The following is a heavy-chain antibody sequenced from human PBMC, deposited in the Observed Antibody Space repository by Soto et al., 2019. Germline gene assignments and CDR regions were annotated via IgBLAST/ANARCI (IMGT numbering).Heavy chain of an antibody. CDR1: GGSISSYY. CDR2: IYSSGIT. V-gene: IGHV4-59*01. Sequence: QVQLQESGPGLVKPSETLSLTCTVSGGSISSYYWSWIRQPPGKGLEWIGYIYSSGITTYNPSLKRRVTISEDTSKNQFSLKLSSVTAADTAVYYCARGEYSTIGFALDSWGQGTLVTVSS. D-gene: IGHD2-8*01. CDR3: ARGEYSTIGFALDS. J-gene: IGHJ4*02.